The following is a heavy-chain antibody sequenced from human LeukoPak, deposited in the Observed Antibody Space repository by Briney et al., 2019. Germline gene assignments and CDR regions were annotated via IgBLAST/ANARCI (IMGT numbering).Heavy chain of an antibody. CDR3: ARSKSGYGSYYMDV. D-gene: IGHD3-3*01. Sequence: ASVKVSCKASGYTFTGYYMHWVRQAPGQGLEWMGWINPNSGGTNYAQKFQGRVTMTRDTSISTAYMELSRLRSDDTAVYYCARSKSGYGSYYMDVWGKGTTVTVSS. J-gene: IGHJ6*03. V-gene: IGHV1-2*02. CDR1: GYTFTGYY. CDR2: INPNSGGT.